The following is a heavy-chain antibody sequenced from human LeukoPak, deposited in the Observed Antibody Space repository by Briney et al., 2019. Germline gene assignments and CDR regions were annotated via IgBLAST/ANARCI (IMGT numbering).Heavy chain of an antibody. CDR1: GFTFSRYY. V-gene: IGHV3-74*01. J-gene: IGHJ4*02. CDR3: TRVFVGDEYSSSGY. D-gene: IGHD6-13*01. Sequence: PGGSLRLSCAASGFTFSRYYMHWVRQAPGKGLVWVSRINSDGSSTTYADSVKGLFTISRDNAKNTLYLQMNSLKVEDTAVYYCTRVFVGDEYSSSGYWGQGTLVTVSS. CDR2: INSDGSST.